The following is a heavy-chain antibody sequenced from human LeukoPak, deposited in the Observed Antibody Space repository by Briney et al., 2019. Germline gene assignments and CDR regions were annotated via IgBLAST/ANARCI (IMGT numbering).Heavy chain of an antibody. CDR3: ARLLYYGSGSYYNWFDP. J-gene: IGHJ5*02. CDR2: IHYSGST. V-gene: IGHV4-59*08. Sequence: SETLSLTCSVSRGSISGYYWSWIRQPPGKGLEWICYIHYSGSTNYNPSLKSRVTISVDTSKNQFSLKLSSVTAADTAVYYCARLLYYGSGSYYNWFDPWGQGTLVTVSS. CDR1: RGSISGYY. D-gene: IGHD3-10*01.